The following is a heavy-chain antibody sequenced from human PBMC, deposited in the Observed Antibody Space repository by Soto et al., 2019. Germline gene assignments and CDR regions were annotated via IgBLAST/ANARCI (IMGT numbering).Heavy chain of an antibody. Sequence: PGGSLRLSCAASGFTFSSYGMHWVRQAPGKGLEWVAVIWYDGSNKYYADSVKGRFTISRDNSKNTLYLQMNSLRAEDTAVYYCARDPGMDTIVGYYFDYWGQGTLVTVSS. CDR2: IWYDGSNK. J-gene: IGHJ4*02. CDR3: ARDPGMDTIVGYYFDY. D-gene: IGHD5-18*01. V-gene: IGHV3-33*01. CDR1: GFTFSSYG.